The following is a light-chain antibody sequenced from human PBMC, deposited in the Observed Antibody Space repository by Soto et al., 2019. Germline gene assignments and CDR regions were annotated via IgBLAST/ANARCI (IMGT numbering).Light chain of an antibody. CDR3: QQYGSSPRT. CDR2: GAS. Sequence: PGERATLSCRASQSVGTNLAWYQQKPGQAPRLLIYGASSRATGIPDRFSGSGSGTDFTLTISRLEPEDFAVYYCQQYGSSPRTFGQGTKVDIK. V-gene: IGKV3-20*01. J-gene: IGKJ1*01. CDR1: QSVGTN.